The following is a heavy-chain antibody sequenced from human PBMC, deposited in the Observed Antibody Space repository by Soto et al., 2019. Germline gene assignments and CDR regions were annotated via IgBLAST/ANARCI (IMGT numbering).Heavy chain of an antibody. Sequence: QVQLVESGGGLVMPGESLRLSCAASGFTFSDHYMSWIRQAPGKGLERVSYISSSGNSMYYADSVKGRFTASRDNAENSLYLQMNSLRAEDTAVYYCARRAASGRHFDHWGQGTLVSVSS. CDR3: ARRAASGRHFDH. CDR1: GFTFSDHY. V-gene: IGHV3-11*01. J-gene: IGHJ4*02. CDR2: ISSSGNSM. D-gene: IGHD6-13*01.